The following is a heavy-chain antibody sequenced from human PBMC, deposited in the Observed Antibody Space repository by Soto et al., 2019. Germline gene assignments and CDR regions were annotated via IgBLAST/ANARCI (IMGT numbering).Heavy chain of an antibody. CDR2: INPSGGST. Sequence: GASVKVSCKASGYTFTSYYMHWVRQAPGQGLEWMGIINPSGGSTSYAQKFQGRVTMTRDTSTSTVYMELSSLRSEDTAVYYCARDPWVATRSGRFDYWGQGTLVTVSS. CDR3: ARDPWVATRSGRFDY. J-gene: IGHJ4*02. V-gene: IGHV1-46*01. CDR1: GYTFTSYY. D-gene: IGHD2-15*01.